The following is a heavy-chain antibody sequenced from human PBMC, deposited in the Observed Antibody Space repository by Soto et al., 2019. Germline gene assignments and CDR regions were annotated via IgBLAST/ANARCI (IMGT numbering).Heavy chain of an antibody. Sequence: SETLSLTCTVSRGSISSSSYYWGWIRQPPGKGLEWIGSIYYSGSTYYNPSLKSRVTISVDTSKNQFSLKLSSVTAADTAVYYCARRGYSYNFDYWGQGTLVAVSS. CDR3: ARRGYSYNFDY. V-gene: IGHV4-39*01. D-gene: IGHD5-18*01. CDR2: IYYSGST. J-gene: IGHJ4*02. CDR1: RGSISSSSYY.